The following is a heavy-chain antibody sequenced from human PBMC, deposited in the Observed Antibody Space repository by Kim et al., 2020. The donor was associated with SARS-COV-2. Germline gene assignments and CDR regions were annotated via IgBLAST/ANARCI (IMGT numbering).Heavy chain of an antibody. CDR1: GYTLTGLS. V-gene: IGHV1-24*01. J-gene: IGHJ4*02. D-gene: IGHD2-15*01. CDR3: AAGYCSGGSCYRGIGY. CDR2: FDPEDGET. Sequence: ASVKVSCKVSGYTLTGLSMHWVRQAPGKGLEWMGGFDPEDGETIYAQKFQGRVTMTEDTSTDTAYMELSSLRSEDTAVYYCAAGYCSGGSCYRGIGYWGQGTLVTVSS.